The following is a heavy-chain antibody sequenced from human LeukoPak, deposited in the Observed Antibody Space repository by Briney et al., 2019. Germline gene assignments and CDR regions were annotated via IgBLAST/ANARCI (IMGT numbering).Heavy chain of an antibody. V-gene: IGHV3-66*02. CDR1: GFTVSSNY. Sequence: GGSLRLSCAASGFTVSSNYMSWVRQAPGKGLEWVSIIYSGGSTYYADSVKGRFTISRDNSKNTLYLQMNSLRAEDTAVYYCAREYCSSTSCSSDAFDIWGQGTMVTVSS. J-gene: IGHJ3*02. D-gene: IGHD2-2*01. CDR3: AREYCSSTSCSSDAFDI. CDR2: IYSGGST.